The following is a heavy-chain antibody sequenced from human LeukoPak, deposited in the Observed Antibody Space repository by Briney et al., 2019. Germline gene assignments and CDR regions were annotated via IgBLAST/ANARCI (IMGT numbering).Heavy chain of an antibody. Sequence: SETLSLTCTVSGGSISSYHWGWIRHPPGKGLEWIGSIYYSGSTYYNPSLKSRVTISVDTSKNQFSLKLSSVTAADTAVYYCASQLYYYGSGSYYPVWGQGTTVTVSS. CDR1: GGSISSYH. V-gene: IGHV4-39*01. D-gene: IGHD3-10*01. J-gene: IGHJ6*02. CDR3: ASQLYYYGSGSYYPV. CDR2: IYYSGST.